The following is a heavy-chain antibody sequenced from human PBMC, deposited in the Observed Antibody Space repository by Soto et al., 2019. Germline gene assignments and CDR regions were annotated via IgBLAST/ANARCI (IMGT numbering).Heavy chain of an antibody. Sequence: QVHLVQSGAEVKKPGASVKVSCKGSGYTFTTYGITWVRQAPGQGLEWMGWISAHNGNTNYAQKLQGRVTVTRDTSASTAYMELRSLRSDDTAVYYCARGRYGDYWGQGALVTVSS. CDR2: ISAHNGNT. V-gene: IGHV1-18*01. D-gene: IGHD1-1*01. J-gene: IGHJ4*02. CDR3: ARGRYGDY. CDR1: GYTFTTYG.